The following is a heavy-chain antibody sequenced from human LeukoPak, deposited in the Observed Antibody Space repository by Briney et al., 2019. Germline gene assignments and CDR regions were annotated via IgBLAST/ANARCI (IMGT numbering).Heavy chain of an antibody. CDR3: ARGYCSGGSCYSWFDP. V-gene: IGHV1-46*03. Sequence: ASVKVSCKASGYTFTSYYMHWVRQAPGQGLEWMGIINPSGGSTGYAQKFQGRVTMTRDTSTSTVYMELSSLRSEDTAVYYCARGYCSGGSCYSWFDPWGQGTLVTVSS. J-gene: IGHJ5*02. CDR1: GYTFTSYY. CDR2: INPSGGST. D-gene: IGHD2-15*01.